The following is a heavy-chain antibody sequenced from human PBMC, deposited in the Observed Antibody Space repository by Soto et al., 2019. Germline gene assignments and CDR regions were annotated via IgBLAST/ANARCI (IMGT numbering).Heavy chain of an antibody. V-gene: IGHV1-18*01. Sequence: ASVKVSCKASGYTFTSYGISWVRQAPGQGLEWMGWISAYNGNTNYAQKLQGRVTMTTDTSTSTAYMELRSLRSDDTAVYYCARDRSGWYRRYYYYYMDVWGKGTTVTVSS. CDR2: ISAYNGNT. CDR1: GYTFTSYG. CDR3: ARDRSGWYRRYYYYYMDV. D-gene: IGHD6-19*01. J-gene: IGHJ6*03.